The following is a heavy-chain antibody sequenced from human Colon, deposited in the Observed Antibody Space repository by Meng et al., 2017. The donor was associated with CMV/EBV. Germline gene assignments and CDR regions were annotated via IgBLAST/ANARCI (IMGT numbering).Heavy chain of an antibody. D-gene: IGHD3-22*01. Sequence: ASVKVSCKASGYTFTSYYMHWVRQAPGQGLEWMGIINPSGGSTSYAQKFQGRVTMTRDTSTSTVYMELSSLRSEDTAVYYCARDNARVQGNIPILVVPQGFDYWGQGTVVTVSS. CDR3: ARDNARVQGNIPILVVPQGFDY. CDR2: INPSGGST. J-gene: IGHJ4*02. V-gene: IGHV1-46*01. CDR1: GYTFTSYY.